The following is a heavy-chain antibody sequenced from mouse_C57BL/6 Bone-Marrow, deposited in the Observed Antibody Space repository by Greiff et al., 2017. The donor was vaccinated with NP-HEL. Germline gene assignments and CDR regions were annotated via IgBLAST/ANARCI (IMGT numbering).Heavy chain of an antibody. Sequence: QVQLQQPGAELVMPGASVKLSCKASGYTFTSYWMHWVKQRPGQGLEWIGEIDPSDSYTNYNQQFKGQSTLTVDKSSRPAYMQLSSLTSEDAAVYYCARRRYYGSSYVWYYFDYWGQGTTLTVSS. J-gene: IGHJ2*01. CDR2: IDPSDSYT. CDR3: ARRRYYGSSYVWYYFDY. V-gene: IGHV1-69*01. CDR1: GYTFTSYW. D-gene: IGHD1-1*01.